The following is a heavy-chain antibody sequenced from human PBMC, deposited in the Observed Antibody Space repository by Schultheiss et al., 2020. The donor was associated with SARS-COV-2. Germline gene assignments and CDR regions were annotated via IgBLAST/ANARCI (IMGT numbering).Heavy chain of an antibody. CDR3: ARVVPAARGGFDP. CDR2: IYHSGST. D-gene: IGHD2-2*01. CDR1: GGSISSYY. V-gene: IGHV4-59*08. Sequence: SQTLSLTCTVSGGSISSYYWSWIRQPPGKGLEWIGSIYHSGSTNYNPSLKSRVTISVDTSKNQFSLKLSSVTAADTAVYYCARVVPAARGGFDPWGQGTLVTVSS. J-gene: IGHJ5*02.